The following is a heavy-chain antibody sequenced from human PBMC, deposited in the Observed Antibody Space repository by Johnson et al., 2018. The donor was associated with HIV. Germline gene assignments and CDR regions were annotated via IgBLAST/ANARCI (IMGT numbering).Heavy chain of an antibody. Sequence: QVQLVESGGGVVQPGRSLRLSCAASGFTFSSYAMHWVRQAPGKGLEWVAVISSDGSNKYYADSVKGRFTISRDNSKNTLYLQMNSLKVEDTAVYYCARDKGSWFDDAFDIWGQGTMVTVSS. J-gene: IGHJ3*02. CDR3: ARDKGSWFDDAFDI. CDR2: ISSDGSNK. V-gene: IGHV3-30-3*01. D-gene: IGHD6-13*01. CDR1: GFTFSSYA.